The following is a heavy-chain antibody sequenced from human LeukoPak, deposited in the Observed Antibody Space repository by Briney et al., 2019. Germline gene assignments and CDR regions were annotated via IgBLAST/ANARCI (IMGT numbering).Heavy chain of an antibody. J-gene: IGHJ4*02. CDR1: GFTFSSYG. CDR2: IWYDGSNK. D-gene: IGHD3-22*01. V-gene: IGHV3-33*06. Sequence: GGSLRLSCAASGFTFSSYGMHWVRQAPGRGLEGVAVIWYDGSNKYYADSLKGRFTISRDNSKKTLYLQMNSLRAEDTAVYYCAKDLVDYYDSRGYFDYWGQGTLVTVX. CDR3: AKDLVDYYDSRGYFDY.